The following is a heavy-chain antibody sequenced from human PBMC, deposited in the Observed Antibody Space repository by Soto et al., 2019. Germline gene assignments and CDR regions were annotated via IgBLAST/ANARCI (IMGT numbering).Heavy chain of an antibody. J-gene: IGHJ5*02. D-gene: IGHD2-2*01. Sequence: QVQLVQSGAEVQKPGSSVKVSCKASGGTFSSYTISWVRQAPGQGLEWMGRIIPILGIANYAQKFQGRVTITADKSTSTAYMELSSLRSEDTAVYYCAREVGYCSSTSCGGWFDPWGQGTLVTVSS. CDR2: IIPILGIA. CDR3: AREVGYCSSTSCGGWFDP. CDR1: GGTFSSYT. V-gene: IGHV1-69*08.